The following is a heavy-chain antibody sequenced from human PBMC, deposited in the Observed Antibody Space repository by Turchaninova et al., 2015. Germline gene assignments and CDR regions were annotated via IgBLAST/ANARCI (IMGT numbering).Heavy chain of an antibody. J-gene: IGHJ3*02. Sequence: QVQLQESGPGLVKPSETLSLTCTVSGYSISSGYYWGWIRQPPGKGLGWVGSIYPTGSPYYSQSLKSRVSISLDAPKNQSSLKLSSVTAADTAVYYCAMLAGDLDLSDGSEIWGQGTMVTVSS. V-gene: IGHV4-38-2*02. CDR1: GYSISSGYY. D-gene: IGHD2-15*01. CDR2: IYPTGSP. CDR3: AMLAGDLDLSDGSEI.